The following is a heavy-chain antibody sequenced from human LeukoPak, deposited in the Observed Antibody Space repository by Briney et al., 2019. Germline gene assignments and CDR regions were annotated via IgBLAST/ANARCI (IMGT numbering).Heavy chain of an antibody. J-gene: IGHJ4*02. CDR2: IIPIFGTA. CDR3: AGGDSSSWYYRYYFDY. V-gene: IGHV1-69*13. D-gene: IGHD6-13*01. CDR1: GYTFTGYY. Sequence: SVKVSCKASGYTFTGYYMHWVRQAPGQGLEWMGGIIPIFGTANYAQKFQGRVTITADESTSTAYMELSSLRSEDTAVYYCAGGDSSSWYYRYYFDYWGQGTLVTVSS.